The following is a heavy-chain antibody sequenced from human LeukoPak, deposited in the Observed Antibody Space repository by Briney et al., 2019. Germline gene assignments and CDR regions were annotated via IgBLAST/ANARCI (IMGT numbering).Heavy chain of an antibody. D-gene: IGHD3-22*01. CDR2: MSPSGTT. J-gene: IGHJ4*02. CDR3: ARGQDDRSGTFDY. CDR1: GDSVSSGSYY. Sequence: SGTLSLTCTVSGDSVSSGSYYLSWIRQPPGKGLDWTAYMSPSGTTNYNPSLKSRVTTSVDTSRTQFSLRLSSVTAADTAVYYCARGQDDRSGTFDYWGQGTLVTVSS. V-gene: IGHV4-61*01.